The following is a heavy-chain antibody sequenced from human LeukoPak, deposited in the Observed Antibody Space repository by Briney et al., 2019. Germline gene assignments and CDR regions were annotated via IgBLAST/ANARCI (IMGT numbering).Heavy chain of an antibody. CDR3: ARTTYYYDSSGYFGEY. D-gene: IGHD3-22*01. J-gene: IGHJ4*02. V-gene: IGHV1-18*01. CDR2: ISAYNGNT. CDR1: GYTFTSYG. Sequence: ASVKVSCKASGYTFTSYGISWVRQAPGQGLEWMGWISAYNGNTNYAQKLQGRVTTTTDTSTSTAYMELRSLRSDDTAVYYCARTTYYYDSSGYFGEYWGQGTLVTVSS.